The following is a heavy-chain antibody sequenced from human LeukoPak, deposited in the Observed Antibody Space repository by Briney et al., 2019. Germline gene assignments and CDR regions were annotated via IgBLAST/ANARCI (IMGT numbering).Heavy chain of an antibody. Sequence: GGSLRLSCAASGSTFSNAWMSWVRQAPGKGLEWVGRIKSKTDGGTTDYAAPVKGRFTISRDDSKNTLYLQMNSLKTEDTAVYYCTTDIVVVPAAIDSDDYWGQGTLVTVSS. CDR3: TTDIVVVPAAIDSDDY. CDR1: GSTFSNAW. D-gene: IGHD2-2*02. V-gene: IGHV3-15*01. CDR2: IKSKTDGGTT. J-gene: IGHJ4*02.